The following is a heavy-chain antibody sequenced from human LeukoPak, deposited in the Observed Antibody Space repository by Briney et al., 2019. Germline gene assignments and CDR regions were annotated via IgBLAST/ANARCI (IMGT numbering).Heavy chain of an antibody. D-gene: IGHD6-13*01. CDR2: IVVGSGNT. CDR3: ARENRIGAAAGTLPGGWFDP. J-gene: IGHJ5*02. Sequence: PGTSVKVSCKASGFTFTSSAMQWVRQARGQRLEWIGWIVVGSGNTNYAQKFQERVTITRDMSTSTAYMELSSLRSEDTAVYYCARENRIGAAAGTLPGGWFDPWGQGTLVTVSS. V-gene: IGHV1-58*02. CDR1: GFTFTSSA.